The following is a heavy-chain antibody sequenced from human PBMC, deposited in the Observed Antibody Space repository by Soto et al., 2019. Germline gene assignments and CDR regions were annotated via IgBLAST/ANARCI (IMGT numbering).Heavy chain of an antibody. D-gene: IGHD3-10*01. Sequence: ASVKVSCKASGYTFTSYYMHWVRQAPGQGLEWMGIINPSGGSTSYAQKFQGRVTMTRDTSTSTVYMELSSLRSEDTAVYYCARASRSGSYYKSNDFDYWGQGTLVTVSS. J-gene: IGHJ4*02. CDR3: ARASRSGSYYKSNDFDY. CDR1: GYTFTSYY. V-gene: IGHV1-46*03. CDR2: INPSGGST.